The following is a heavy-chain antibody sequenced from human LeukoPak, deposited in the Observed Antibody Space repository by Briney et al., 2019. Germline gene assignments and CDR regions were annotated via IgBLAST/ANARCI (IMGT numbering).Heavy chain of an antibody. CDR3: AGGYGSGSYYNFGYNWFDP. D-gene: IGHD3-10*01. J-gene: IGHJ5*02. CDR2: IKQDGSEK. Sequence: GGSLRLSCAASGFTFSSYWMSWVRQAPGKGLEWVANIKQDGSEKYYVDSVKGRFTISRDNAKNSLYLQMNSPRAEDTAVYYCAGGYGSGSYYNFGYNWFDPWGQGTLVTVSS. CDR1: GFTFSSYW. V-gene: IGHV3-7*04.